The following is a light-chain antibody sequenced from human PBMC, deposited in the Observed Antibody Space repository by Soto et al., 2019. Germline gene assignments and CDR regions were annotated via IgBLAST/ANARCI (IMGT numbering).Light chain of an antibody. J-gene: IGKJ1*01. CDR2: DAS. V-gene: IGKV1-5*01. Sequence: DIQMTQSPSALSASVGDRVTITCRASQNISSWLAWYQQKPGKAPKSLIYDASSLESGVPSRLSGSGSGTEFTLTISNLQPDDSATYYCQHYKAFSPWTFGQGTKLEIK. CDR3: QHYKAFSPWT. CDR1: QNISSW.